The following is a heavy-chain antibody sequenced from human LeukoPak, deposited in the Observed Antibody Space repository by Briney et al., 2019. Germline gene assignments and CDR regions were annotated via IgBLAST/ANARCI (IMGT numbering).Heavy chain of an antibody. V-gene: IGHV3-7*03. CDR3: ARDSGWFRFDY. J-gene: IGHJ4*02. Sequence: GGSLRLSCAASGFTFSSSWMTWVRQAPGKGLEWVANIKEDGSEKYYVDSVKGRFTISRDNAKNSLYLQMNSLRAEDTAMYYCARDSGWFRFDYWGQGTLVTVPS. D-gene: IGHD6-13*01. CDR1: GFTFSSSW. CDR2: IKEDGSEK.